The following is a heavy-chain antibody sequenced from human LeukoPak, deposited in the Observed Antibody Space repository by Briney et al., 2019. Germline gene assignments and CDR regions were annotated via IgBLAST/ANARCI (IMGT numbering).Heavy chain of an antibody. CDR2: ISGSGGST. Sequence: GGSLRLSCAASGFTFSSYAMSWVRQAPGKRLEWVSAISGSGGSTYYADSVKGRFTISRDNSKNTLYLQMNSLRAEDTAVYYCAKLKGYYYYMDVWGKGTTVTVSS. CDR3: AKLKGYYYYMDV. V-gene: IGHV3-23*01. J-gene: IGHJ6*03. CDR1: GFTFSSYA.